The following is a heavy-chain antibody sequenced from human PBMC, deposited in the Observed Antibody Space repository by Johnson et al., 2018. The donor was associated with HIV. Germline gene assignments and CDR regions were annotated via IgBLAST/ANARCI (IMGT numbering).Heavy chain of an antibody. CDR2: IWYDGSNK. CDR1: GFTFSSYG. V-gene: IGHV3-33*01. CDR3: AGAGLDAFDI. Sequence: QVQLVESGGGVVQPGRSLRLSCAASGFTFSSYGMHWVRQAPGKGLEWVAIIWYDGSNKYYVDSVKGRFTISRDNAKNSLYLQMNSLRAEDTAVYYCAGAGLDAFDIWGQGTMVTVSS. J-gene: IGHJ3*02.